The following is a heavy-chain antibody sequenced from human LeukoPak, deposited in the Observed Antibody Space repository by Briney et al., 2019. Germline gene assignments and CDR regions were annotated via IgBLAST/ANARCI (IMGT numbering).Heavy chain of an antibody. CDR1: GFTFSSYA. CDR2: ISGSGGST. J-gene: IGHJ4*02. CDR3: AKGTRIAVAFDC. D-gene: IGHD6-19*01. V-gene: IGHV3-23*01. Sequence: GGSLRLSCAASGFTFSSYAMSWDRQAPGKGLEWASAISGSGGSTYYADSVKGRSTISKDNSKNTLYLQMNSLRAEDTAVYYCAKGTRIAVAFDCWGQGTLVTVSS.